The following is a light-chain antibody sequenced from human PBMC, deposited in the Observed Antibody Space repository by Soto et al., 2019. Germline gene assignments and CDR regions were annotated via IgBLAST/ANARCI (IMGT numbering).Light chain of an antibody. CDR1: SSDVGGYNS. CDR3: SSDTSSSLYV. V-gene: IGLV2-14*01. Sequence: QSVLTQPASVSGSPGQSITISCTGTSSDVGGYNSVSWYQQHPGKVPKLLIYEVSHRPSGVSNRFSGSKSGNTASLTISGLQAEDEADYYCSSDTSSSLYVFGTGTKLTVL. CDR2: EVS. J-gene: IGLJ1*01.